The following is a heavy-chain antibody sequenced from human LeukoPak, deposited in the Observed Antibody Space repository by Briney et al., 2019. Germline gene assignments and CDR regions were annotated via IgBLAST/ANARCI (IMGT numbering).Heavy chain of an antibody. CDR1: GFTFDDYA. CDR3: AKGAEASHRYPPDY. Sequence: PGGSLRLSCAASGFTFDDYAMHWVRQAPGKGLEWVSGISWNSGSIGYADSVKGRFTISRDNAKNSLYLQMNSLRAEDTALYYCAKGAEASHRYPPDYWGQGTLVTVSS. CDR2: ISWNSGSI. J-gene: IGHJ4*02. D-gene: IGHD2-2*02. V-gene: IGHV3-9*01.